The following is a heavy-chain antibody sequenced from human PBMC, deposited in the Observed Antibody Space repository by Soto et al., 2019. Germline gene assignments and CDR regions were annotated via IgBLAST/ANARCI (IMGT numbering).Heavy chain of an antibody. Sequence: SETLSLTCDVSGGSISSSSYYWGWFRQPPGKGLEWIGSIYYTGSTYYKSALRSRVSISVDTSKNQFFLKLSSVTAADTAVYFCERHSIWLLLSDYWGQGTLVTVS. CDR1: GGSISSSSYY. CDR3: ERHSIWLLLSDY. D-gene: IGHD3-22*01. CDR2: IYYTGST. V-gene: IGHV4-39*01. J-gene: IGHJ4*02.